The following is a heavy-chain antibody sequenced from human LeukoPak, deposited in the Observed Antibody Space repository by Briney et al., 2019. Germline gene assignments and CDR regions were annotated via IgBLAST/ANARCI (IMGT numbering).Heavy chain of an antibody. D-gene: IGHD6-19*01. CDR2: ISAYNGNT. CDR1: GYTFTSYG. J-gene: IGHJ6*02. CDR3: ARCFLGVAGTYYYYGMDV. V-gene: IGHV1-18*01. Sequence: ASVKVSCKASGYTFTSYGISWVRQAPGQGLEWMGWISAYNGNTNYAQKLQGRVTMTTDTSTSTAYMELRRLRSDDTAVYYCARCFLGVAGTYYYYGMDVWGQGTTVTVSS.